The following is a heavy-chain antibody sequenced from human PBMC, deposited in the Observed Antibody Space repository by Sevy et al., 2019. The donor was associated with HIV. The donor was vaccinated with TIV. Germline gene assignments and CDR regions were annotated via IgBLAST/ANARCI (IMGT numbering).Heavy chain of an antibody. CDR1: GGSINSDH. J-gene: IGHJ3*02. CDR2: VYYTGGT. CDR3: ARRNDFDI. Sequence: SETLSLTCTVSGGSINSDHWNWIRQPPGKGLEWIGYVYYTGGTNYNPSLKNRVTISVDRTKNQFSLKLTSVTAAGTAVYYCARRNDFDIWGQGTMVTVS. V-gene: IGHV4-59*08.